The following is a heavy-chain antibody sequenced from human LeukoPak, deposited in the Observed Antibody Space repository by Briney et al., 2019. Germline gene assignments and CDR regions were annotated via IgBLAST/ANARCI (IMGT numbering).Heavy chain of an antibody. V-gene: IGHV3-7*01. J-gene: IGHJ2*01. CDR2: INKDGSDK. Sequence: GGSLRLSCAASGFTFSSYAMSWVRQAPGKGLEWVANINKDGSDKYYVDSVKGRFTISRDNAKNSLYLQMNSLRAEDTAVYYCARDFASSGGPYFDLWGRGTLVTVSS. CDR1: GFTFSSYA. CDR3: ARDFASSGGPYFDL. D-gene: IGHD2-15*01.